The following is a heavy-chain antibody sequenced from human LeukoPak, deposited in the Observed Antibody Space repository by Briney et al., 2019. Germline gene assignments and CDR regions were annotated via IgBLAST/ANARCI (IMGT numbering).Heavy chain of an antibody. CDR1: GGSISSSSYY. V-gene: IGHV4-30-4*08. CDR2: IFYSGTT. J-gene: IGHJ5*02. Sequence: SETLSLTCNVSGGSISSSSYYWAWIRQPPGKGLEWIGYIFYSGTTYYNPSLKSRLTISVNTSKNQFSLKLNSVTAADTAVYYCARDWVVSAAKGWFDPWGQGSLVTVSS. CDR3: ARDWVVSAAKGWFDP. D-gene: IGHD2-15*01.